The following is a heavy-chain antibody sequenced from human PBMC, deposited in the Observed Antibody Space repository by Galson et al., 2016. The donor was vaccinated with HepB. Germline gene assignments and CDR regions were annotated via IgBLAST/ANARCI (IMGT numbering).Heavy chain of an antibody. CDR1: GFTFDVYA. Sequence: SLRLSCAASGFTFDVYAMHWVRQAPGKDLEWVSGLSWNSGRIGYADSVKGRFTISRDNAKNSLFLQMNSLRPEDTALYYCAKDTSYSSSWFYFDYWGQGALVTVSS. CDR3: AKDTSYSSSWFYFDY. J-gene: IGHJ4*02. V-gene: IGHV3-9*01. CDR2: LSWNSGRI. D-gene: IGHD6-13*01.